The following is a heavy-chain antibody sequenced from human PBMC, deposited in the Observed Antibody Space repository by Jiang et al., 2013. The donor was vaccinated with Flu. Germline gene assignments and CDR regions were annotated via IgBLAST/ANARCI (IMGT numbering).Heavy chain of an antibody. V-gene: IGHV4-59*01. D-gene: IGHD3-10*01. CDR1: GGSISSYY. CDR2: IYYSGST. J-gene: IGHJ4*02. CDR3: ARFPASDYYGSGSYSPFDF. Sequence: GPGLVKPSETLSLTCTVSGGSISSYYWSWIRQPPGKGLEWIGYIYYSGSTNYNPSLKSRVTISVDTSKNQFXLKLSSVTAADTAVYYCARFPASDYYGSGSYSPFDFWGQGNPWSPSPQ.